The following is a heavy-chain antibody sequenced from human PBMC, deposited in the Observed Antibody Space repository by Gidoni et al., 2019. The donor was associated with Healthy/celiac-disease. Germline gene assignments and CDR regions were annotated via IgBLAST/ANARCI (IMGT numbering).Heavy chain of an antibody. V-gene: IGHV3-30*04. CDR1: GFTFSSYA. Sequence: QVQLVESGGGVVQPGRSLRLSCAASGFTFSSYAMHWVRQAPGKGLEWVAVISYDGSNKYYADSVKGRFTISRDNSKNTLYLQMNSLRAEDTAVYYCARDEVVAANHLLDYWGQGTLVTVSS. CDR2: ISYDGSNK. CDR3: ARDEVVAANHLLDY. J-gene: IGHJ4*02. D-gene: IGHD2-15*01.